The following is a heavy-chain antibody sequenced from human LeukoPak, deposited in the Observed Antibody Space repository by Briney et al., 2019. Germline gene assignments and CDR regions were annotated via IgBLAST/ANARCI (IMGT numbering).Heavy chain of an antibody. D-gene: IGHD4-17*01. Sequence: KPGGSLRLSCAASEFTFSDYYMSWLRQAPGKGLEWIAYISSSGSTTYYADSVMGRFTVSRDNAEKSLYLQMNSLRAEDTAVYYCARRIRAVNQVAQHGDYFWFDPWGQGTLVTVSS. J-gene: IGHJ5*02. V-gene: IGHV3-11*01. CDR3: ARRIRAVNQVAQHGDYFWFDP. CDR2: ISSSGSTT. CDR1: EFTFSDYY.